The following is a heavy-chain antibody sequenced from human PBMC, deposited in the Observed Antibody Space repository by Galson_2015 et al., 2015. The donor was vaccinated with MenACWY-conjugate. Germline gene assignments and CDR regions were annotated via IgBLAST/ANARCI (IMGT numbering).Heavy chain of an antibody. V-gene: IGHV4-61*08. CDR1: GGSASRSGYY. J-gene: IGHJ4*02. CDR2: IYDSGTT. Sequence: LSLTCTVSGGSASRSGYYWTWIRQPPGKGLEWIGLIYDSGTTKYNPSLKGRVTISLDTSKNQVSLKLSSVTAADTAVYYCAREFSYWGQGTLVTVSS. CDR3: AREFSY. D-gene: IGHD2/OR15-2a*01.